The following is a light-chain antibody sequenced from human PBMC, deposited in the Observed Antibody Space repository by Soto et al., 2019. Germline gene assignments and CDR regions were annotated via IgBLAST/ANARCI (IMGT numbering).Light chain of an antibody. J-gene: IGKJ4*01. CDR1: QNVSSN. CDR3: QHYVNWPLT. V-gene: IGKV3-15*01. CDR2: DTS. Sequence: TVLTQSPGTLSLSPGERATLSCRASQNVSSNLLVWYQQHPGQAPRLLIYDTSIRATGVPARFSGSRSGAEFTLTISSLQSEDFAVYYCQHYVNWPLTFGGGTKVESK.